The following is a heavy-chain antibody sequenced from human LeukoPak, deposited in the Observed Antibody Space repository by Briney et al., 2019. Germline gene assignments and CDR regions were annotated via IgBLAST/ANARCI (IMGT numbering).Heavy chain of an antibody. CDR2: ISAYNGNT. V-gene: IGHV1-18*01. J-gene: IGHJ3*02. D-gene: IGHD1-26*01. CDR1: AYAFTIYG. Sequence: ASVNLCCNAAAYAFTIYGISWVWLGPGQGLGLMGWISAYNGNTNYAYKLQGRVTITIATSTSTAYLYLKMLRSDDTATYYYYWGGSYRAFDIWGQGTMVTVSS. CDR3: YWGGSYRAFDI.